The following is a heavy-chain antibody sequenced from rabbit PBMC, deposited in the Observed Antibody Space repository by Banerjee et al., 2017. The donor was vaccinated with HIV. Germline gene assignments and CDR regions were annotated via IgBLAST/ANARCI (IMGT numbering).Heavy chain of an antibody. J-gene: IGHJ4*01. CDR2: INTSSGNT. CDR1: GFTLSNKYV. D-gene: IGHD8-1*01. Sequence: QEQLEESGGDLVKPEGSLTLTCTASGFTLSNKYVMCWVRQAPGKGLEWIACINTSSGNTVYASWAKGRFTISRTSSTTVTLQMTSLTAADTATYFCVTTGAGSTDYGGLWGPGTLVTVS. V-gene: IGHV1S45*01. CDR3: VTTGAGSTDYGGL.